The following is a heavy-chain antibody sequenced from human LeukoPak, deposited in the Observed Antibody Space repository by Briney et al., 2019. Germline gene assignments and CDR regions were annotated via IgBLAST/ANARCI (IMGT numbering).Heavy chain of an antibody. Sequence: SETLSLTCAVYGGSFSGYYWSWIRQPPGKGLEWIGEINHSGSTNYNPSLKSRVTISVDTSKNQFSLKLCSVTAADTAVYYCARGLTMGYFDLWGRGTLVTVSS. CDR3: ARGLTMGYFDL. D-gene: IGHD3-10*01. V-gene: IGHV4-34*01. J-gene: IGHJ2*01. CDR2: INHSGST. CDR1: GGSFSGYY.